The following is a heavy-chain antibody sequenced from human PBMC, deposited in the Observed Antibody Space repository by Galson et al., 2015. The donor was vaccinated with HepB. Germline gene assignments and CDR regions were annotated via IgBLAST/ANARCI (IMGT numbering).Heavy chain of an antibody. J-gene: IGHJ4*02. V-gene: IGHV1-18*01. D-gene: IGHD3-3*01. Sequence: SVKVSCKASGHTFTNYGISWVRQAPGQGLEWMGWISAYNGNTNYAQKFQGRVTMTTDTSTSTAYMELRSLRSDDTAVYYCAKGGYYTPFDYWGQGTLVTVSS. CDR3: AKGGYYTPFDY. CDR1: GHTFTNYG. CDR2: ISAYNGNT.